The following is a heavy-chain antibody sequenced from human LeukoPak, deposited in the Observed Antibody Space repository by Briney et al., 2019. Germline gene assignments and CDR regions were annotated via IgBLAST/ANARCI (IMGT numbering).Heavy chain of an antibody. CDR2: INPNSGGT. CDR3: ARDRYTSSWRTIDY. J-gene: IGHJ4*02. Sequence: ASVKVSCKASGYTFTGYYMHWVRQAPGQGLEWMGWINPNSGGTNYAQKFQGWVTMTRDTSISTAYMELSSLRSDDTAVYYCARDRYTSSWRTIDYWGQGTLVTVSS. CDR1: GYTFTGYY. V-gene: IGHV1-2*04. D-gene: IGHD6-13*01.